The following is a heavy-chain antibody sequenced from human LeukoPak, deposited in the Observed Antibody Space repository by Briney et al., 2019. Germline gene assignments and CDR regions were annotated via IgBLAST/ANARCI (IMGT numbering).Heavy chain of an antibody. CDR3: ARRGSGWVLSVDY. Sequence: SETLSLTCAVYGGSFSGYYWSWIRQPPGKGLEWIGEINHSGSTNYNPSLKSRVTISADTSKNQFSLKLSSVTAADTAVYYCARRGSGWVLSVDYWGQGTLVTVSS. J-gene: IGHJ4*02. CDR1: GGSFSGYY. D-gene: IGHD6-19*01. V-gene: IGHV4-34*01. CDR2: INHSGST.